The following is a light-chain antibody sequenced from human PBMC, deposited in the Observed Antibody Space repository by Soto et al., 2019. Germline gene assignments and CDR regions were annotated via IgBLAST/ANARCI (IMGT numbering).Light chain of an antibody. Sequence: ETVLTQSPGTLSLSPVERATLSCRAIQSVSSSYLAWYQQKPGQAPRLLIYGASSRATGIPDRFSGSGSGTDFTLTISRLEPEDFAVYYCQQYGSSPTWTFGQGTKVDIK. CDR2: GAS. CDR3: QQYGSSPTWT. CDR1: QSVSSSY. J-gene: IGKJ1*01. V-gene: IGKV3-20*01.